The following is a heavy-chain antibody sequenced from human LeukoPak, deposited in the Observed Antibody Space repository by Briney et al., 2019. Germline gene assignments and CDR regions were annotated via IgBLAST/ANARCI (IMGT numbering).Heavy chain of an antibody. CDR1: GFTFSSSS. CDR3: ASPRTVWFGELSV. D-gene: IGHD3-10*01. J-gene: IGHJ4*02. Sequence: PGGSLRLSCAASGFTFSSSSMNWVRQAPGKGLEWVSYISSSSSTIYYADSVKGRFTTSRDNAKNSLYLQMNSLRAKDTAVYYFASPRTVWFGELSVWGQGTLVTVSS. CDR2: ISSSSSTI. V-gene: IGHV3-48*01.